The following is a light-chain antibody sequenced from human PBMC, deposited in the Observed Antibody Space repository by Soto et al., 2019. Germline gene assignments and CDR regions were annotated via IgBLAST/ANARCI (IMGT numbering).Light chain of an antibody. CDR3: QQSYSTPLT. V-gene: IGKV1-39*01. CDR1: QSISSY. J-gene: IGKJ4*01. CDR2: AAS. Sequence: IQVTQSPASLSASVGDRVTITCRASQSISSYLNWYQQKPGKAPKLLIYAASSLQSGVPSRFSGSGSGTDLTITISSLQPEDFATYYCQQSYSTPLTFGGGTKVDI.